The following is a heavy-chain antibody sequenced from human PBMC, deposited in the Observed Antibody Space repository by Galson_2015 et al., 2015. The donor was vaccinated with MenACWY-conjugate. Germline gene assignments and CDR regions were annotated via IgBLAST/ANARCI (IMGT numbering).Heavy chain of an antibody. D-gene: IGHD3-22*01. CDR2: IYRDGKT. V-gene: IGHV3-53*01. CDR1: GFSVSSEY. CDR3: ARESGDSSGHPSS. J-gene: IGHJ5*02. Sequence: SLRLSCAASGFSVSSEYMSWVRPAPGKGVEWVSIIYRDGKTFYADSVQGRFIISRDNSKNTLYLQMNSLTAEDTAVYYCARESGDSSGHPSSWGQGTLVTVSS.